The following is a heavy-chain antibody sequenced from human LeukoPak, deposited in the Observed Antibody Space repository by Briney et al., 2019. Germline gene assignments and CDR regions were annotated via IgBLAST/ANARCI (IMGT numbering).Heavy chain of an antibody. CDR3: ARHQGSNWISPIDY. J-gene: IGHJ4*02. D-gene: IGHD1-20*01. CDR2: MYYSGNT. CDR1: GGSIGSSPYY. V-gene: IGHV4-39*01. Sequence: PSETLSLTCTVSGGSIGSSPYYWVWIRQPPGKGLEWIGSMYYSGNTYYKPSLKNRVTISVDTSKNQFSLKLRSVTAADTALYYCARHQGSNWISPIDYWGQGTLVTVSS.